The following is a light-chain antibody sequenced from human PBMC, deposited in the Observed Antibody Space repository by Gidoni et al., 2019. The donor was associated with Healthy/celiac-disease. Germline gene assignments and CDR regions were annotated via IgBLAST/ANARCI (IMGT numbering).Light chain of an antibody. CDR1: QSVSSSY. V-gene: IGKV3-20*01. Sequence: EIVLTQSPGTLSLSPGERATLSCRASQSVSSSYLAWYQQKPGQAPRLLIYGASSRATGIPDRFSGSGSGTDFTLTISRLEPEDFAVYYCQQYGSSLLERTFGQGTKVEIK. CDR2: GAS. CDR3: QQYGSSLLERT. J-gene: IGKJ1*01.